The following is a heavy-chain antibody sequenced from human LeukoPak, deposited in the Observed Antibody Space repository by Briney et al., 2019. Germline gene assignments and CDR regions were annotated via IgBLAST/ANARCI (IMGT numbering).Heavy chain of an antibody. V-gene: IGHV1-46*01. Sequence: ASVKVSCKASGYSFTIYYMHWVRQAPGQGLEWMGTINPSGGSTNYAQKLQGRVTLTTDTSTSTVYMELRSLRSDDTAVYYCARVKALYCSTISCYRGAFDIWGQGTMVTVSS. J-gene: IGHJ3*02. CDR3: ARVKALYCSTISCYRGAFDI. D-gene: IGHD2-2*02. CDR2: INPSGGST. CDR1: GYSFTIYY.